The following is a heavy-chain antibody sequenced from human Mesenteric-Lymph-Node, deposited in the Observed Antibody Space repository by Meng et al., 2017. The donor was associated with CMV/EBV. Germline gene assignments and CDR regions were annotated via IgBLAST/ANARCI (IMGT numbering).Heavy chain of an antibody. D-gene: IGHD3-10*01. CDR2: VNLSGNT. CDR1: GGSFSAYF. CDR3: ARDLGTRLTFSGYYYGMDV. J-gene: IGHJ6*02. V-gene: IGHV4-34*01. Sequence: GSLRLSCAVYGGSFSAYFWNWIRQPPGKGLEWIGEVNLSGNTNYNLSLKSRVTISLDTSTNQFSLRLSSVTAADTAVYYCARDLGTRLTFSGYYYGMDVWGQGTTVTVSS.